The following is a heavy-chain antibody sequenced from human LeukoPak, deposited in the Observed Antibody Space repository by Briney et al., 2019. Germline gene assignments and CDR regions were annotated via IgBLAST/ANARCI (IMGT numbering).Heavy chain of an antibody. V-gene: IGHV4-39*01. D-gene: IGHD4-11*01. CDR1: GGPISSYY. CDR3: ARHVGSNPLIDY. J-gene: IGHJ4*02. Sequence: SETLSLTCTVSGGPISSYYWSWIRQPSGKGLEWIGSIYNSGSTYYNPSLKSRVTISVDTSKNQFSLKLSSVTAADTAVYYCARHVGSNPLIDYWGQGTLVTVSS. CDR2: IYNSGST.